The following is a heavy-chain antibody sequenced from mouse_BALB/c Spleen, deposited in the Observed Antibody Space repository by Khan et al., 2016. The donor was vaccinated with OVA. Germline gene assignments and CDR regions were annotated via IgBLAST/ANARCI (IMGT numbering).Heavy chain of an antibody. CDR1: GFTFSSYS. CDR3: ASHLTGSFAY. V-gene: IGHV5-6*01. Sequence: EVELVESGGDLVKPGGSLKLSCPASGFTFSSYSMSWVRQTPDKRLEWVATISSDGDYTYFPDSVKGRFTISRDNAMNTLNLQMSSLKSEDTALYYCASHLTGSFAYWGQGTLVTVSA. CDR2: ISSDGDYT. J-gene: IGHJ3*01. D-gene: IGHD4-1*01.